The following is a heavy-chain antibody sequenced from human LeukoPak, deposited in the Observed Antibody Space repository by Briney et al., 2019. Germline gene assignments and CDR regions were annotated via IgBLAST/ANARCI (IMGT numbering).Heavy chain of an antibody. V-gene: IGHV4-59*13. CDR2: IYYSGST. D-gene: IGHD6-13*01. CDR1: GGSISSYY. CDR3: ARDAFEQQLVLGVLDP. J-gene: IGHJ5*02. Sequence: PSETLSLTCTVSGGSISSYYWSWIRQPPGKGLEWIGYIYYSGSTNYNPSLKSRVTISVDTSKNQFSLKLSSVTAADTAVYYCARDAFEQQLVLGVLDPWGQGTLVTVSS.